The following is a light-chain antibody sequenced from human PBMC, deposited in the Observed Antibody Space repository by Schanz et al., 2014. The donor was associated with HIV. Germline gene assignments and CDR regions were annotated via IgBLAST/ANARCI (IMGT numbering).Light chain of an antibody. CDR3: QQYSSSPRT. V-gene: IGKV3-20*01. CDR2: GAS. CDR1: QSVTSRY. J-gene: IGKJ1*01. Sequence: EIVLTQSPGTLSLSPGERATLSCRASQSVTSRYFAWYQQKPGQAPRLLIYGASNKATGIPDRFSGSGSGTDFTLTISRLEPEDFAVYYCQQYSSSPRTFGQGTKVEIK.